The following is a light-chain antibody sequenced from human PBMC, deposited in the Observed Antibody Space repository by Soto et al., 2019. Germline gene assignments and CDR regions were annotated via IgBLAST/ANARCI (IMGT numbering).Light chain of an antibody. CDR2: DAS. J-gene: IGKJ4*01. V-gene: IGKV3-15*01. Sequence: EIVMTQSPATLSVSPGERVTLSCRASQSAISNLAWYQQKPGQTPRLLIYDASTRATDIPARFSGSGSGTDFTLTISSLXXEDFAVYYCHQYYKWPLTFGGGTKVEIQ. CDR3: HQYYKWPLT. CDR1: QSAISN.